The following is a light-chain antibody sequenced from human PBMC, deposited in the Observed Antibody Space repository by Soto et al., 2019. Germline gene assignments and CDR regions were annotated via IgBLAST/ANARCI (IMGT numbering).Light chain of an antibody. CDR2: DVT. V-gene: IGLV2-14*03. CDR1: TSDIGAYNY. J-gene: IGLJ2*01. CDR3: SSYTTINTVVV. Sequence: QSALTQPASVSGSPGQSITISCTGTTSDIGAYNYVSWYQHHPGKAPKLLIYDVTDRPSGVSDRFSCSKSGNTASLTISGLLAEDEADYFCSSYTTINTVVVFGGGTKLTVL.